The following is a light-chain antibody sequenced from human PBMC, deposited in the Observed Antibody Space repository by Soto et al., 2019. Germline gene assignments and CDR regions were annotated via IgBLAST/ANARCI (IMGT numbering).Light chain of an antibody. CDR3: QQYNSYLYT. V-gene: IGKV1-5*03. Sequence: DIQMTQSPSTLSASVGYRFTITCRASQIISSWLAWYQQKPGKAPKLLIYKASSLESGVPSRFSGSGSGTEFTLTISSLQPDDFATYYCQQYNSYLYTFGQGTRLEIK. J-gene: IGKJ5*01. CDR1: QIISSW. CDR2: KAS.